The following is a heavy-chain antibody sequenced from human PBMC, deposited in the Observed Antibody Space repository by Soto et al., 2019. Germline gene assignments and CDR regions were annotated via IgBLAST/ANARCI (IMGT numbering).Heavy chain of an antibody. D-gene: IGHD3-3*01. CDR3: AKDARGVLADAFDI. J-gene: IGHJ3*02. CDR1: GFTFSSYA. CDR2: ISGSGGTT. Sequence: EVQLLESGGGLVQPGGSLRLSCAASGFTFSSYAMSWVRQAPGKGLEWVSGISGSGGTTNYADSVKGRFTISRDNSKNTLFLQMNSLRAEDTAIYYCAKDARGVLADAFDIWGQGTMFTVSS. V-gene: IGHV3-23*01.